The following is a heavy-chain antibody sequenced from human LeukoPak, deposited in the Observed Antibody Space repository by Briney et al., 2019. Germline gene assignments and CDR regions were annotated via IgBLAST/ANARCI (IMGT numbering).Heavy chain of an antibody. D-gene: IGHD6-19*01. CDR2: ISVTGSST. CDR1: GFTFSSYA. J-gene: IGHJ4*02. V-gene: IGHV3-23*01. CDR3: AKGAAVAGTLLDY. Sequence: PGGSLRLSCAASGFTFSSYAMSWVRQAPGKGPEWVSAISVTGSSTYYADSVEGRFTLSRDNSKNTLYLQMNGLRAEDTAVYYCAKGAAVAGTLLDYWGQGTLVSVSS.